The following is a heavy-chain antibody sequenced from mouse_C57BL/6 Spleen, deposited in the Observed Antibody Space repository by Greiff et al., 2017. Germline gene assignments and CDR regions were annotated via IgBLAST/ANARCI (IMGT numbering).Heavy chain of an antibody. CDR2: IYPGDGDT. CDR1: GYAFSSYW. J-gene: IGHJ4*01. Sequence: QVQLKESGAELVKPGASVKISCKASGYAFSSYWLNWVKQRPGKGLEWIGQIYPGDGDTNYNGKFKGKATLTADKSSSTAYMQLSSLTSEDSAVYFCARFIYDGYLDAMDYWGQGTSVTVSS. V-gene: IGHV1-80*01. CDR3: ARFIYDGYLDAMDY. D-gene: IGHD2-3*01.